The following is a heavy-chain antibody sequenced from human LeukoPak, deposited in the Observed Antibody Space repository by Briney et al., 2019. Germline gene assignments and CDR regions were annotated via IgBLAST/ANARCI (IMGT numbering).Heavy chain of an antibody. D-gene: IGHD5-18*01. J-gene: IGHJ4*02. Sequence: ASVKVSCKASGGTFSSYAISWVRQAPGQGLEWMGGIIPIFGTANYAQKFQGRVTITADESTSTAYMELIGLRSEDTAVYYCARRRSIQLWASFDYWGQGTLVTVSS. CDR1: GGTFSSYA. CDR2: IIPIFGTA. V-gene: IGHV1-69*13. CDR3: ARRRSIQLWASFDY.